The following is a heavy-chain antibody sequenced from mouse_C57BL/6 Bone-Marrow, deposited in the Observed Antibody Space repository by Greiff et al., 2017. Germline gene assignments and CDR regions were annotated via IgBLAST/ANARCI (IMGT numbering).Heavy chain of an antibody. J-gene: IGHJ4*01. V-gene: IGHV5-4*01. Sequence: VQLKESGGGLVKPGGSLKLSCAASGFTFSSYAMSWVRQTPEKRLEWVATISDGGSYTYYPDNVKGRFTISRDNAKNNLYLQMSHLTSEDTAMYYCARDRDMFLYDAMDYWGQGTSVTFSS. CDR1: GFTFSSYA. CDR2: ISDGGSYT. CDR3: ARDRDMFLYDAMDY. D-gene: IGHD3-1*01.